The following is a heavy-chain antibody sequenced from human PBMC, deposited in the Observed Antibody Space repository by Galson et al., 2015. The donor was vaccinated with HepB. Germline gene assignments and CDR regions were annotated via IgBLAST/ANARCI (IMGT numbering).Heavy chain of an antibody. D-gene: IGHD6-13*01. J-gene: IGHJ4*02. CDR1: GFTFSSYA. CDR3: ARALLFDYSSSWYGY. V-gene: IGHV3-30*04. CDR2: ISYDGSNK. Sequence: SLRLSCAASGFTFSSYAMHWVRQAPGKGLEWVAVISYDGSNKYYADSVKGRFTISRDNSKNTLYLQMNSLRAEDTAVYYCARALLFDYSSSWYGYWGQGTLVTVSS.